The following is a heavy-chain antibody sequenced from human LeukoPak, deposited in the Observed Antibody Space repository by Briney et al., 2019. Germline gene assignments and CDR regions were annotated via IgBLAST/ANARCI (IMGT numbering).Heavy chain of an antibody. CDR3: ARGEDYGSGTNFDY. Sequence: SETLSLTCTVSGGSISSSSYYWGWIRQPPGKGLEWIGSIYYSGSTYYNPSLKSRVTISVDTSKNQFSLKLSSVTAADTAVYYCARGEDYGSGTNFDYWGQGTLVTVSS. J-gene: IGHJ4*02. V-gene: IGHV4-39*07. CDR1: GGSISSSSYY. D-gene: IGHD3-10*01. CDR2: IYYSGST.